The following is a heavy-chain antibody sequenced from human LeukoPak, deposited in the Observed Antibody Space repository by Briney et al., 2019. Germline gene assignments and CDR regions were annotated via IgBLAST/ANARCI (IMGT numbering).Heavy chain of an antibody. CDR3: AKDQVWFGELKGGATWFDP. CDR2: ISYDGSNK. Sequence: GRSLRLSCAASGFTFSSYGMHWVRQAPGKGLEWVAVISYDGSNKYYADSVKGRFTISRDNSKNTLYLQMNSLRAEDTAVYYCAKDQVWFGELKGGATWFDPWGQGTLVTVSS. J-gene: IGHJ5*02. D-gene: IGHD3-10*01. V-gene: IGHV3-30*18. CDR1: GFTFSSYG.